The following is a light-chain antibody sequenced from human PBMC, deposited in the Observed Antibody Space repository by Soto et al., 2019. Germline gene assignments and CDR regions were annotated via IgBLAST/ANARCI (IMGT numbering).Light chain of an antibody. CDR2: ANT. Sequence: QSVLTQPPSVSGAPGQRVTISCTGSSSNIGAGYDVHWYQHLPGTAPELLIYANTNRPSGVPDRFSGSKSGTSAALAITGLQADDEADYYCQSYDISLSAWVFGGGTQLTLL. V-gene: IGLV1-40*01. CDR1: SSNIGAGYD. J-gene: IGLJ3*02. CDR3: QSYDISLSAWV.